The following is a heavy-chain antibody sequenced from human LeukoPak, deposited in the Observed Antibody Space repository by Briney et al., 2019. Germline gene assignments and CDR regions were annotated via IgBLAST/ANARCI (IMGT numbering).Heavy chain of an antibody. D-gene: IGHD3-10*01. CDR3: VRDSLGESGAGGY. CDR2: ISPSGNSK. CDR1: TFTFSSYT. J-gene: IGHJ4*02. V-gene: IGHV3-21*01. Sequence: GGSLRLSWATSTFTFSSYTMNWVRQAPGKGLEWVSSISPSGNSKYHADSVKGRFTISRDNAENSLYMQMNSLRAEDTGVYYCVRDSLGESGAGGYWGQGTLVTVSS.